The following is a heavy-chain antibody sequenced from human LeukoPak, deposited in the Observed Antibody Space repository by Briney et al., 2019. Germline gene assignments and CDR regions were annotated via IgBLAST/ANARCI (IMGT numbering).Heavy chain of an antibody. J-gene: IGHJ4*02. D-gene: IGHD6-13*01. V-gene: IGHV4-61*08. CDR3: AGTAGIAVAGLLY. Sequence: SETLSLTCTVSGGSISSGDYYWSWIRQPPGKGLEWIGYIYYSGSTNYNPSLKSRVTISVDTSKNQFSLKLSSVTAADTAVYYCAGTAGIAVAGLLYWGQGTLVTVSS. CDR2: IYYSGST. CDR1: GGSISSGDYY.